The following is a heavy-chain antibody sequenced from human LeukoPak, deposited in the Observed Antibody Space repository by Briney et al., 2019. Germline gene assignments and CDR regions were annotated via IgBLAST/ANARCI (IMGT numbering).Heavy chain of an antibody. CDR2: FDPEDGET. V-gene: IGHV1-24*01. CDR1: GYTLTELS. D-gene: IGHD2-2*01. J-gene: IGHJ4*02. Sequence: ASVKVSCKVSGYTLTELSMHWVRQAPGKGLEWMGGFDPEDGETIYAQKFQGRVTMTEDTSTDTAHMELSRLRSEDTAVYCCATSRATSLPLGYWVQGTLVTVSS. CDR3: ATSRATSLPLGY.